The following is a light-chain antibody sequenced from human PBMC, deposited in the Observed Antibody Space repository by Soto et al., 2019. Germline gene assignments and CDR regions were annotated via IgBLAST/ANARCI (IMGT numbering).Light chain of an antibody. Sequence: QCVLTQPASVSGSPGEWITISCTGTSSDVGGYNYVSWYQQHPGKAPKLMIYDVSNRPSGVSNRFSGSKSGNTASLTISGLQAEDEADYYCSSYTSSSTWVFGTGTKVTVL. CDR3: SSYTSSSTWV. CDR1: SSDVGGYNY. CDR2: DVS. J-gene: IGLJ1*01. V-gene: IGLV2-14*01.